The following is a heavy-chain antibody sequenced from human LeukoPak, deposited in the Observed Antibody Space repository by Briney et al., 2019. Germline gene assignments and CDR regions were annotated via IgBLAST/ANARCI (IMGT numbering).Heavy chain of an antibody. CDR2: IIPIFGTA. Sequence: ASVKVSCKASGYTFISYNINWLRQATGQGLEWMGGIIPIFGTANYAQKFQGRVTITADESTSTAYMELSSLRSEDTAVYYCASYAVRGVIRNYYYYYYMDVWGKGTTVTISS. CDR1: GYTFISYN. CDR3: ASYAVRGVIRNYYYYYYMDV. J-gene: IGHJ6*03. V-gene: IGHV1-69*13. D-gene: IGHD3-10*01.